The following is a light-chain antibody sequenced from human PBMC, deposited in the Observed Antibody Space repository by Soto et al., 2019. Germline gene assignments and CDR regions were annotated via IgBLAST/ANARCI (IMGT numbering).Light chain of an antibody. CDR2: AAS. V-gene: IGKV1-39*01. Sequence: DIQMTQSPSSLSASVGDRFTMTCRASQSISSYLNWYQQKPGKAPKLLIYAASSLQSGVPSRFSGSGSGTDFTLTISSLQPEDFATYYCQQLNSYPSTFGQGTRLEIK. CDR3: QQLNSYPST. J-gene: IGKJ5*01. CDR1: QSISSY.